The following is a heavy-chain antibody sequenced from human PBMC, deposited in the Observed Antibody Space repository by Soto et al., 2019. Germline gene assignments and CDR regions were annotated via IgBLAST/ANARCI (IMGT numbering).Heavy chain of an antibody. CDR1: GYTFTSYD. CDR3: ARVLSWASYYDFWSGYYNYYYYGMDV. J-gene: IGHJ6*02. Sequence: ASVKVSCTASGYTFTSYDINWVRQATGQGPEWMGWMNPNSGNTGYAQKFQGRVTMTRNTSISTAYMELSSLRSEDTAVYYCARVLSWASYYDFWSGYYNYYYYGMDVWGQGTTVTVSS. CDR2: MNPNSGNT. D-gene: IGHD3-3*01. V-gene: IGHV1-8*01.